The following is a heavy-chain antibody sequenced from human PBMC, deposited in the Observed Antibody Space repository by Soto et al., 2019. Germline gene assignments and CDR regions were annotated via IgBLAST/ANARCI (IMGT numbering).Heavy chain of an antibody. CDR3: ARSPSYYDFWSGNYNWFDP. CDR2: IYYSGST. D-gene: IGHD3-3*01. CDR1: GGSISSYY. V-gene: IGHV4-59*01. Sequence: SETLSLTCTVSGGSISSYYWSWIRQPPGKGLEWIGYIYYSGSTNYNPSLKSRVTISVDTSKNQFSLKLSSVTAADTAVYYCARSPSYYDFWSGNYNWFDPWGQGTLVTVSS. J-gene: IGHJ5*02.